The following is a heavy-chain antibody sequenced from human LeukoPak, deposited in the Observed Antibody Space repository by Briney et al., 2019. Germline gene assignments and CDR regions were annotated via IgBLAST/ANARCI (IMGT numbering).Heavy chain of an antibody. J-gene: IGHJ4*02. V-gene: IGHV1-2*02. Sequence: GASVKVSCKASGYTFTGYYMHWVRQAPGQGLEWMGWINPNSGGTNYAQKLQGRVTMTTDTSTSTAYMELRSLRSDDTAVYYCARIVGVSGSFPFDYWGQGTLVTVSS. CDR1: GYTFTGYY. CDR3: ARIVGVSGSFPFDY. CDR2: INPNSGGT. D-gene: IGHD1-26*01.